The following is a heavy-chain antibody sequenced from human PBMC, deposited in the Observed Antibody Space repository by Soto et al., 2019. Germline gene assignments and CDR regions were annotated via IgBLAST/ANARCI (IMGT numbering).Heavy chain of an antibody. CDR1: GGSISGYF. D-gene: IGHD6-25*01. CDR3: ARSSSGYRFDP. Sequence: SLTCTVSGGSISGYFWTWIRQPPGKGLEWIGYIYYGGNTNYNPSLKSRVAISLDTSKNHFSLKLNSVTAADTAVYYCARSSSGYRFDPWGQGTLVTVSS. V-gene: IGHV4-59*01. CDR2: IYYGGNT. J-gene: IGHJ5*02.